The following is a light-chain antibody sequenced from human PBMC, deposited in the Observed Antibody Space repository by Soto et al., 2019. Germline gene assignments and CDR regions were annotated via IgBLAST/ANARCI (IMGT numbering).Light chain of an antibody. V-gene: IGKV1-5*03. J-gene: IGKJ1*01. CDR1: QTISSW. CDR3: QHYNSYSEA. CDR2: KAS. Sequence: DIQMTQSPSTLSGSVGDRVTTTCRPSQTISSWLAWYQQKPGKALKLLIYKASTLKSGVPSRFIGNGSGTECRRTISILQPEDFATYYWQHYNSYSEAFGQGTKVDI.